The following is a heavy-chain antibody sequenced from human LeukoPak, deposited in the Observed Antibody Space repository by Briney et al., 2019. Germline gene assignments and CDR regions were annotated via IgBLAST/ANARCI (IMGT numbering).Heavy chain of an antibody. CDR3: AKGRAGNYYYDSSDY. CDR2: SGSGSST. CDR1: GFTFSSYA. Sequence: PGGSLRLSCAASGFTFSSYAMSWVRQAPGKGLEWVSASGSGSSTYYAASVKGRFTISRGNSKNTLYLQMNSLRAEDTAVYYCAKGRAGNYYYDSSDYWGQGTLVTVSS. V-gene: IGHV3-23*01. J-gene: IGHJ4*02. D-gene: IGHD3-22*01.